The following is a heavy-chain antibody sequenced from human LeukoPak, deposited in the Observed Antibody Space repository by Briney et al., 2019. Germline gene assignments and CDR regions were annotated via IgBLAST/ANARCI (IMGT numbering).Heavy chain of an antibody. Sequence: GGSLRLSCAASGFTFSNAWMSWVRQAPGKGLEWVGRIKSKTDGGTTDYAAPVKGRFTISRDDSKNTLYLQMNSLKTEDTAVYYCTTDPGCMPPRCYYGMDVWGQGTTVTVSS. J-gene: IGHJ6*02. D-gene: IGHD2-8*01. CDR3: TTDPGCMPPRCYYGMDV. CDR1: GFTFSNAW. V-gene: IGHV3-15*01. CDR2: IKSKTDGGTT.